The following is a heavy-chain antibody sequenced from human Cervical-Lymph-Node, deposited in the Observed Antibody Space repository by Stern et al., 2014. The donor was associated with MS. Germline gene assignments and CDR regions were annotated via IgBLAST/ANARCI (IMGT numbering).Heavy chain of an antibody. CDR3: AGEMATNLFDY. CDR1: GGTFTSYT. Sequence: VQLVESGAEVKKPGASVKVSCKASGGTFTSYTINWVRQAPGQGLEGMGGIIPAFNTASYAQKFQGRVTITADASTNTAYMELSSLRSDDTAVYYCAGEMATNLFDYWGQGTLVTVSS. D-gene: IGHD5-24*01. CDR2: IIPAFNTA. V-gene: IGHV1-69*01. J-gene: IGHJ4*02.